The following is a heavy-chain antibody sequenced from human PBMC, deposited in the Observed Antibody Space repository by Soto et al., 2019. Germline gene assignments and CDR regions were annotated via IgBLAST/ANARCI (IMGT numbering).Heavy chain of an antibody. D-gene: IGHD6-19*01. CDR1: GGSIRSYY. CDR3: ARGAGSGWFDLRFFQH. J-gene: IGHJ1*01. Sequence: KASETLSLTCTVSGGSIRSYYWSWIRQPPGKGLEWIGYIYNSGSTNYNPSLKSRVTISVDTSKNQFSVKLTSVTAADTAVYYCARGAGSGWFDLRFFQHWGQGTLVTVSS. V-gene: IGHV4-59*01. CDR2: IYNSGST.